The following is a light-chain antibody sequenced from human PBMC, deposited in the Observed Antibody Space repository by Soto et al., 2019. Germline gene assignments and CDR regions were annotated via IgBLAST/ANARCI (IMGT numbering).Light chain of an antibody. V-gene: IGLV7-46*01. Sequence: QAVVTQEPSLTVSPGETVTLTCGSSTGAVTSGHYSYWFQQKPRQAPRTLIYHTSNKHSWTPARFSGSLFGGKAALTLSGAQPEDEAEYYCLLFYGGPGVFGGGTKLTVL. CDR1: TGAVTSGHY. CDR2: HTS. CDR3: LLFYGGPGV. J-gene: IGLJ2*01.